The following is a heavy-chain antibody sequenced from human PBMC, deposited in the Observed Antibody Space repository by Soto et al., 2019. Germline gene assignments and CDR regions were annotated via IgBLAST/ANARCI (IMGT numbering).Heavy chain of an antibody. CDR3: AKDHLETTVTTPSY. D-gene: IGHD4-17*01. CDR1: GFTFSSYG. CDR2: ISYDGNNK. J-gene: IGHJ4*02. Sequence: QVQLVESGGGVVQPGRSLRLSCAASGFTFSSYGMHWVRQAPGKGLEWVAVISYDGNNKYYADSVKGRFTIYRDNFKNTLYLQMDSLRAEDTAMYYCAKDHLETTVTTPSYWGQGTLCTVSS. V-gene: IGHV3-30*18.